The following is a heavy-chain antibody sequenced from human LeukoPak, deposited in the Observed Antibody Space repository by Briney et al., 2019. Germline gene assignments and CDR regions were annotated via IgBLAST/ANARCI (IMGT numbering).Heavy chain of an antibody. J-gene: IGHJ4*02. CDR1: GFSFSSYE. V-gene: IGHV3-64*01. CDR2: IGSNGGTT. D-gene: IGHD1-1*01. Sequence: GGSLRLSCAASGFSFSSYEMHWVRQAPGKGLEYVSEIGSNGGTTYYANSVKGRFTISRDNSKNTLYLQLGSLRPEDMAVYYCARRPGTSQFDHWGQGTLVTVSS. CDR3: ARRPGTSQFDH.